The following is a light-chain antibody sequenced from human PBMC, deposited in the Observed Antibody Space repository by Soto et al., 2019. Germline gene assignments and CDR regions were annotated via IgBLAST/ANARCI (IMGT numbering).Light chain of an antibody. CDR1: QSVSSN. Sequence: EIVMTQSPATLSVSPGERATLSCRASQSVSSNLAWYQQKPGQAPRLLIYGASTRATDIPARFSGSGSGTEFTLTISSLQSEDFAVYHCQQFNNGPPWTFGQGTKVE. CDR3: QQFNNGPPWT. CDR2: GAS. J-gene: IGKJ1*01. V-gene: IGKV3-15*01.